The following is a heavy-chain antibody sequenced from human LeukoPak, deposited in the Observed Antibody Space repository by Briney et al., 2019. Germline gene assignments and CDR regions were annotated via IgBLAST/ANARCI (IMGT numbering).Heavy chain of an antibody. CDR3: AVQITMIVVVPYFDY. D-gene: IGHD3-22*01. V-gene: IGHV3-11*04. J-gene: IGHJ4*02. CDR2: ISGTGTTI. CDR1: GLTFSDYY. Sequence: AGGSLRLSCAASGLTFSDYYMTWIRQAPGRGLEWVSSISGTGTTIDSADSVRGRFTVSRGNARNSLFLHMNSLRAEDTAVYYCAVQITMIVVVPYFDYWGQGTLVTVSS.